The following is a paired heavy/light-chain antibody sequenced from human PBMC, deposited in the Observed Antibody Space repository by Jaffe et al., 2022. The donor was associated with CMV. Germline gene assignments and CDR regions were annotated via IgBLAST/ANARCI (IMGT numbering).Light chain of an antibody. CDR3: GTWDTTLNAGR. J-gene: IGLJ2*01. CDR1: SSNIGNNY. CDR2: DNN. Sequence: QSVLTQPPSASAAPGQKVTISCSGSSSNIGNNYVSWYQQLPGRAPKLLIYDNNKRPSGIPDRFSGSKSATSATLGITGLQTGDEADYYCGTWDTTLNAGRFGGGTKLTVL. V-gene: IGLV1-51*01.
Heavy chain of an antibody. D-gene: IGHD4-4*01. CDR2: ISPYNGDT. CDR3: TRDGLQYLQGIEY. Sequence: QVQLVQSGGEVKRPGASVRVSCKASGYSFTEYGISWVRQAPGQGLEYMAWISPYNGDTNYAQDFQGRVTLTTDTSTTTAYMELRSLRSDDTAVYYCTRDGLQYLQGIEYWGQGTLVTVSS. J-gene: IGHJ4*02. V-gene: IGHV1-18*01. CDR1: GYSFTEYG.